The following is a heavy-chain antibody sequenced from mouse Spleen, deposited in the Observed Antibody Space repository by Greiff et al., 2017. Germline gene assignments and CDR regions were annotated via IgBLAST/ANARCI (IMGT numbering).Heavy chain of an antibody. V-gene: IGHV2-2*01. Sequence: VKLVESGPGLVQPSQSLSITCTVSGFSLTSYGVHWVRQSPGKGLEWLGVIWSGGSTDYNAAFISRLSISKDNSKSQVFFKMNSLQADDTAIYYCARNPVATGYFDYWGQGTTLTVSS. J-gene: IGHJ2*01. CDR3: ARNPVATGYFDY. D-gene: IGHD1-1*01. CDR2: IWSGGST. CDR1: GFSLTSYG.